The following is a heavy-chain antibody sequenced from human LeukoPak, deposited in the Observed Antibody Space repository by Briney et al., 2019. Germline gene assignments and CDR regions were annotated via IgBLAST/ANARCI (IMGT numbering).Heavy chain of an antibody. CDR3: ARKSNYYDSSGYYYYFDY. V-gene: IGHV3-48*03. D-gene: IGHD3-22*01. J-gene: IGHJ4*02. CDR1: VFTFSRYE. Sequence: PGGCLRLSCAASVFTFSRYEVNGVPQAPGKGREWGSYISRSGSTIYYAGYVKSRFTICRDNAKHSLYLQMNSLRDEDTAVYYCARKSNYYDSSGYYYYFDYWGQGTLVTVSS. CDR2: ISRSGSTI.